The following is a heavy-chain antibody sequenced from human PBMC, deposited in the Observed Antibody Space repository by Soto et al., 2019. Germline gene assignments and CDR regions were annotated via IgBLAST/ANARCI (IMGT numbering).Heavy chain of an antibody. CDR1: GGSITSGGFS. D-gene: IGHD1-1*01. J-gene: IGHJ4*02. CDR3: ARYRNGLGGIDY. Sequence: QLQLQESGSGLVKPAQTLSLTCAVSGGSITSGGFSWRWIRQPPGKGLEWIGYICPSGSPSYTPSLTWRVTISVERSKFQFFLRLSSVTAADTAVYFCARYRNGLGGIDYWGPGTLVTGAS. V-gene: IGHV4-30-2*01. CDR2: ICPSGSP.